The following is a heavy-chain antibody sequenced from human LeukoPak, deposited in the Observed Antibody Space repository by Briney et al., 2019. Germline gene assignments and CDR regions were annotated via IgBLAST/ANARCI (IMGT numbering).Heavy chain of an antibody. V-gene: IGHV3-33*01. CDR1: GFTFSSYG. CDR2: IWYDGSND. Sequence: GSLRLSCAASGFTFSSYGMHWVRQAPGKGLEWVAVIWYDGSNDYYANSVKGRFTTSRDNSKNTLYLQMNSLRAEDTAVYFCARKNTQDAFDIWGQGTMVTVSS. J-gene: IGHJ3*02. D-gene: IGHD2-15*01. CDR3: ARKNTQDAFDI.